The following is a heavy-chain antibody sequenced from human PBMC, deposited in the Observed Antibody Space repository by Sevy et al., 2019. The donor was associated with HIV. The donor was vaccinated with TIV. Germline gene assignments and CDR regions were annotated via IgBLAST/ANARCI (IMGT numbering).Heavy chain of an antibody. J-gene: IGHJ6*02. CDR1: GFTFDDYA. Sequence: GGSLRLSCAASGFTFDDYAMHWVRQAPGKGLEWVSGISWNSGSIGYADSVKGRFTISRDNAKNSLYLQMNSLRAEDXXLYYCAKDMSYYGSGSYVVYGMDVWGQGTTVTVSS. V-gene: IGHV3-9*01. D-gene: IGHD3-10*01. CDR2: ISWNSGSI. CDR3: AKDMSYYGSGSYVVYGMDV.